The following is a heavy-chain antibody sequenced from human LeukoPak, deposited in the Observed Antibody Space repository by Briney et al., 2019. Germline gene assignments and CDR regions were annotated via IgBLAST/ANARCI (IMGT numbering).Heavy chain of an antibody. CDR2: INSDGSST. Sequence: GGSLRLSCAASGFTFSSYWMHWVRQAPGKGLVWVSRINSDGSSTSYADSVKGRFTISRDNSKNTLYLQMNSLRAEDTAVYYCARATQDIVVVPAATPSDYYYGMDVWGQGTTVTVSS. V-gene: IGHV3-74*01. D-gene: IGHD2-2*01. CDR1: GFTFSSYW. J-gene: IGHJ6*02. CDR3: ARATQDIVVVPAATPSDYYYGMDV.